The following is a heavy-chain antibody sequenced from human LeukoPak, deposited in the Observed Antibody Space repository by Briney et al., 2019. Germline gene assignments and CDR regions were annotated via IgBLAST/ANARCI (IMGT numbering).Heavy chain of an antibody. CDR1: GFTFSSYW. Sequence: PGGSLRLSCAASGFTFSSYWMHWVRQAPGKGLASVSRINSDGSSTSYADSVKGRFTISRDNAKNTLYLQMNSLRAEDTAVYYCASGKRYFDYWGQGTLVTVSS. CDR3: ASGKRYFDY. CDR2: INSDGSST. D-gene: IGHD1-1*01. J-gene: IGHJ4*02. V-gene: IGHV3-74*01.